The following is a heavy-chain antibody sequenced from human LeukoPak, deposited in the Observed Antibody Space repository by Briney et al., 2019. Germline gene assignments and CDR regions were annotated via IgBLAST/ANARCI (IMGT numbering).Heavy chain of an antibody. CDR2: INHSGST. V-gene: IGHV4-34*01. J-gene: IGHJ5*02. CDR3: ARGPNPGGIAAAGPPFDP. D-gene: IGHD6-13*01. Sequence: SETLSLTCAVYGGSFSGYYWGWIRQPPGEGLEWIGEINHSGSTNYNPSLKSRVTISVDTSKNQFSLKLSSVTAADTAVYYCARGPNPGGIAAAGPPFDPWGQGTLVTVSS. CDR1: GGSFSGYY.